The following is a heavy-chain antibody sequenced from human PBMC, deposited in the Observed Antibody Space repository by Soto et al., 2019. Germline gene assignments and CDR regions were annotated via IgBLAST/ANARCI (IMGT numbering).Heavy chain of an antibody. Sequence: QVQLQQWGAGLLKPSETLSPTCAVYGGSFSGYYWSWIRQPPGKGLEWIGEINHSGSTNYNPSLKSRVTISVDTSKNQFSLKLSSVTAADTAVYYCARGPGIAVAGKVIDYWGQGTLVTVSS. CDR1: GGSFSGYY. D-gene: IGHD6-19*01. V-gene: IGHV4-34*01. CDR3: ARGPGIAVAGKVIDY. J-gene: IGHJ4*02. CDR2: INHSGST.